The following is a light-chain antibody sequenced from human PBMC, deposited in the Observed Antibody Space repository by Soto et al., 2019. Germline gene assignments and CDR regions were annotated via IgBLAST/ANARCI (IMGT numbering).Light chain of an antibody. CDR2: AAS. Sequence: DIQMTQSPSSVSASVGDRVTITCRASQGIGSWLAWFQQKPGEAPRLLIYAASSLHSGVPSRFSSSGSGTDFTLTIASLQPEDFATYYCQQGDSFPLTFGGGTKVESK. J-gene: IGKJ4*01. V-gene: IGKV1-12*01. CDR3: QQGDSFPLT. CDR1: QGIGSW.